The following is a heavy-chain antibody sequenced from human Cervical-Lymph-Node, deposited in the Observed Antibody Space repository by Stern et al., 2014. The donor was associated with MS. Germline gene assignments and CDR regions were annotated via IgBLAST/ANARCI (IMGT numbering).Heavy chain of an antibody. CDR2: INPSGGSK. CDR1: GYTFINDY. Sequence: QVQLVQSGAEVKKPGASVKVSCKASGYTFINDYMHWVRQAPGQGLEWMGVINPSGGSKRYAQKFQGRVTMTRDTSKSSFYMERSSLRSEDASVYYCARDVGGHLLGMMDVWGQGTTVTVSS. J-gene: IGHJ6*02. D-gene: IGHD1-14*01. V-gene: IGHV1-46*01. CDR3: ARDVGGHLLGMMDV.